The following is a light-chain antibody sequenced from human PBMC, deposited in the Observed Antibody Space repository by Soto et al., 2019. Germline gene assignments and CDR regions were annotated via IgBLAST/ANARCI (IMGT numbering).Light chain of an antibody. CDR2: DAS. CDR1: QGISSA. CDR3: QQFNNYPRT. V-gene: IGKV1D-13*01. Sequence: AIQLTQSPSSLSESVGGRVTITCRASQGISSALAWYQQKPGKAPKLLIYDASSLESGVPSRFRGSGSGTDFSLTISSLQPEDFATYYCQQFNNYPRTFGGGTKVDIK. J-gene: IGKJ4*01.